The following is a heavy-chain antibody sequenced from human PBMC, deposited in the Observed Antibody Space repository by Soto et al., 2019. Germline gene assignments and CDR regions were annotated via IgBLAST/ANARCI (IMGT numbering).Heavy chain of an antibody. D-gene: IGHD6-19*01. J-gene: IGHJ5*02. CDR2: IYHSGGT. CDR3: AKNVAVAGFWFDP. Sequence: PSATLSLTCTVSGDSISSHYWSWIRQPPGKGLEWIGHIYHSGGTRYNPSLRSRVPISVDTSKNQFSLKLRSVTAADTAVYYCAKNVAVAGFWFDPWGQGILVTVSS. V-gene: IGHV4-59*11. CDR1: GDSISSHY.